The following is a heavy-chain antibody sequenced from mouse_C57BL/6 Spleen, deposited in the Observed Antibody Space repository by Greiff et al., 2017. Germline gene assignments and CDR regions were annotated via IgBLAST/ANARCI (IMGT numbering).Heavy chain of an antibody. CDR2: INYDGSST. J-gene: IGHJ2*01. D-gene: IGHD1-1*01. V-gene: IGHV5-16*01. CDR1: GFTFSDYY. CDR3: AREGSSYVYFDY. Sequence: EVKLVESEGGLVQPGSSMKLSCTASGFTFSDYYMAWVRQVPEKGLEWVANINYDGSSTYYLDSLKSRFIISRDNAKNILYLQMSSLKSEDTATYYCAREGSSYVYFDYWGQGTTLTVSS.